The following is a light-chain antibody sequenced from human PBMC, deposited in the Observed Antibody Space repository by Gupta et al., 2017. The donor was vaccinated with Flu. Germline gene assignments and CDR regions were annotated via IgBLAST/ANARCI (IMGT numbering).Light chain of an antibody. J-gene: IGLJ3*02. CDR2: NTN. CDR3: VMYMGGGIWV. CDR1: SGSVSTNFY. Sequence: QTVVTQEPSFSVSPGGTVTLTCGLSSGSVSTNFYPSWYQQTPGQAPRTLIYNTNTRSSGVPDRFSGSILGSKAALTITGAQADDESDYYCVMYMGGGIWVFGGGTKLTVL. V-gene: IGLV8-61*01.